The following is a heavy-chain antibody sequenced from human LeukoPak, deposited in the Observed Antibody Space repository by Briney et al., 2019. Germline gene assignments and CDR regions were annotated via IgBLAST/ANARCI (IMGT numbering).Heavy chain of an antibody. CDR2: ISAYNGNT. Sequence: ASVKVSCKASGYTFTSYGISWVRQAPGQGLEWMGWISAYNGNTNYAQKLQGRVTMTTDTSTSTAYMELRSLRSDDTAVYYCARHHTGGYSSGWSQFDYWGQGNLVTVSS. J-gene: IGHJ4*02. CDR3: ARHHTGGYSSGWSQFDY. CDR1: GYTFTSYG. D-gene: IGHD6-19*01. V-gene: IGHV1-18*01.